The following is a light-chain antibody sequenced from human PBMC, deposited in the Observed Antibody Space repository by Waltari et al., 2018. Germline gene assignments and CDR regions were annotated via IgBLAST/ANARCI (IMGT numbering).Light chain of an antibody. CDR1: QSVIRS. CDR2: DAP. V-gene: IGKV3-20*01. CDR3: QNYVGLPAT. J-gene: IGKJ1*01. Sequence: EIVLPQSPGTLSLSPGERATLSCRASQSVIRSLAWYQQKPGQAPRLLIYDAPSRATGIPDSFSGSGSGTDFRLTISRLGLEDFAVYYCQNYVGLPATFGQGPKVEIK.